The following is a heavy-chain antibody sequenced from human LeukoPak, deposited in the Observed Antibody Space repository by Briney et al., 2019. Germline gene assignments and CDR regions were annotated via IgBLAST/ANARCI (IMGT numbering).Heavy chain of an antibody. Sequence: PSETLSLTCSVSGGSITSSVYYWGWIRQPPGKGLQWIGSIYYSGSTYYNPSLKSRVTMSVDTSKNQFSLRLNSVTAADMAVYYCCITMVPDAFDIWGQGTMVTVSS. CDR3: CITMVPDAFDI. J-gene: IGHJ3*02. V-gene: IGHV4-39*07. CDR2: IYYSGST. CDR1: GGSITSSVYY. D-gene: IGHD3-10*01.